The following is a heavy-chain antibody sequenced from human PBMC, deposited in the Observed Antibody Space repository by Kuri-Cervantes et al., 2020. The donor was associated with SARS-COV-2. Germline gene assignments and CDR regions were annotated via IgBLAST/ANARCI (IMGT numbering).Heavy chain of an antibody. J-gene: IGHJ6*02. CDR1: GGSFSGYY. CDR2: INHSGGT. Sequence: ESLKISCAVYGGSFSGYYWSWIRQPPGKGLEWIGEINHSGGTNYNPSLKRRVTISVDTSKNQFSLNLTSVTTADTAVYYCARRGEVFTLDVWGQGTTVTVSS. D-gene: IGHD3-10*01. V-gene: IGHV4-34*01. CDR3: ARRGEVFTLDV.